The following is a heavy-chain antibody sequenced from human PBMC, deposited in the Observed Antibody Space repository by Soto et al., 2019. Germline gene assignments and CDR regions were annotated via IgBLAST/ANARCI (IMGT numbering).Heavy chain of an antibody. J-gene: IGHJ3*02. Sequence: QVQLVQSGAEVKKPGASVKVSCKASGYTFTSYDINWVRQATGQGLEWMGWMNPNSGNTGYAQKFQGRVTMTRNTSRCTAYTELSSLRSDDTAVYYCASPARNYDFWSGYSFDIWGQGTMVTVSS. V-gene: IGHV1-8*01. D-gene: IGHD3-3*01. CDR2: MNPNSGNT. CDR1: GYTFTSYD. CDR3: ASPARNYDFWSGYSFDI.